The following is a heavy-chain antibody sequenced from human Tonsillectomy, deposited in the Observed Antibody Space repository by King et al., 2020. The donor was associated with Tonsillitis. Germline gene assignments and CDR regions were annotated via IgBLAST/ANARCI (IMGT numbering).Heavy chain of an antibody. Sequence: LQLQESGPGLVKPSETLSLTCSVSGGFITNYYWNWIPQPPGNGLEWIWHIYHIGITNYNPSLKSRVTLSVDTSDNQFSLKLTSVTAADTAVYYCARAFTGTAKCAFDIWGPGTMVTVSS. CDR2: IYHIGIT. CDR1: GGFITNYY. J-gene: IGHJ3*02. D-gene: IGHD1-1*01. CDR3: ARAFTGTAKCAFDI. V-gene: IGHV4-59*01.